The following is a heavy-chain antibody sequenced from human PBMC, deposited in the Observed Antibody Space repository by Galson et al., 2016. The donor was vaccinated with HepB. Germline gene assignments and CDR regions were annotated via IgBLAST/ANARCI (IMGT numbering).Heavy chain of an antibody. CDR1: GDSVSSDGVA. V-gene: IGHV6-1*01. CDR2: TFYRSKWYN. J-gene: IGHJ3*02. D-gene: IGHD1-1*01. CDR3: ARDQGPQRYLDI. Sequence: CAISGDSVSSDGVAWNWIRQTPSRGLEWLGRTFYRSKWYNDYGVSVKSRISFNPDTSKNQFSLQLNSVTPEDTAIYYCARDQGPQRYLDIWGQGAMVTVFS.